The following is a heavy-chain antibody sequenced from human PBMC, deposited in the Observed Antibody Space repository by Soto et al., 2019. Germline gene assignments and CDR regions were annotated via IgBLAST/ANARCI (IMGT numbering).Heavy chain of an antibody. CDR1: GFTVSSNY. J-gene: IGHJ4*02. Sequence: GGSLRLSCAASGFTVSSNYMSWVRQAPGKGLEWVSVIYSGGSTNYADSVKGRFTISRHNSKNTLYLQMNSLRAEDTAVYYCARGVDDFWSGYSYFDYWGQGTLVTVSS. V-gene: IGHV3-53*04. CDR3: ARGVDDFWSGYSYFDY. CDR2: IYSGGST. D-gene: IGHD3-3*01.